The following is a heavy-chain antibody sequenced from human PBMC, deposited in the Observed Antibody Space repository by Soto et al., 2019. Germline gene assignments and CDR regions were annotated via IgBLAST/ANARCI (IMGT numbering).Heavy chain of an antibody. CDR3: ARDPPLTYSGSYFRYFDY. CDR2: IWYDGSNK. Sequence: GGSLRLSCAASGFTFSSYGMYWVRQAPGKGLEWVAVIWYDGSNKYYADSVKGRFTISRDNSKNTLYLQMNSLRAEDTAVYYCARDPPLTYSGSYFRYFDYWGQGTLVTVSS. D-gene: IGHD1-26*01. CDR1: GFTFSSYG. J-gene: IGHJ4*02. V-gene: IGHV3-33*01.